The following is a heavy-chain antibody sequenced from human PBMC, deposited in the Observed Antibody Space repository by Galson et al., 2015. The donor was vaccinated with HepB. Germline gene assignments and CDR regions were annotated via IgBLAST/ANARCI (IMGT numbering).Heavy chain of an antibody. CDR2: ISTSGSYI. CDR3: ARQYCSGVSCYYAFDI. V-gene: IGHV3-21*01. D-gene: IGHD2-15*01. Sequence: SLRLSCAASGFTFTSYSMNWVRQAPGKGLEWVSSISTSGSYIYYADSVKGRFIISRDNAKNSLYVQMNSLRAEDTAVYYCARQYCSGVSCYYAFDIWGQGTMVTVSS. CDR1: GFTFTSYS. J-gene: IGHJ3*02.